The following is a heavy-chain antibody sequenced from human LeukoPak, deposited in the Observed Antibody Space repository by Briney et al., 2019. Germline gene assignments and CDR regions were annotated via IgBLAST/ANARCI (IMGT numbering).Heavy chain of an antibody. D-gene: IGHD1-1*01. CDR2: IQSKTDGGTT. Sequence: PGGSLRLSCAASGFTFSSYSMNWVRQAPGKGLEWVGRIQSKTDGGTTDYAAPVKGRFTISRDDSKTTLYLQMNSLKTEDTAMYYCTTDRGALTNWGQGTLVTVSS. CDR1: GFTFSSYS. CDR3: TTDRGALTN. V-gene: IGHV3-15*01. J-gene: IGHJ4*02.